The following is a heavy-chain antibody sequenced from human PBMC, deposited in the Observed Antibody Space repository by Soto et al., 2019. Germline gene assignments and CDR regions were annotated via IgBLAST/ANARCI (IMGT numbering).Heavy chain of an antibody. Sequence: EVQLVESGGGLVRPGGSLRLSCAASGFTFSSYWMHWVSQAPGKGLVWVSRMNEDGGTTDYADSVKGRFTISRDNAKNTLYLQMNSLRVEDTAVYYCASDLSGRAAVWGQGTTVTVSS. V-gene: IGHV3-74*02. CDR3: ASDLSGRAAV. CDR1: GFTFSSYW. CDR2: MNEDGGTT. D-gene: IGHD3-10*01. J-gene: IGHJ6*02.